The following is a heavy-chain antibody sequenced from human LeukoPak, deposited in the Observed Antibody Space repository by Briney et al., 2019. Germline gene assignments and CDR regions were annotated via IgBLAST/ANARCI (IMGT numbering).Heavy chain of an antibody. CDR2: ISVAAGST. CDR1: GFTFSSYA. CDR3: AKVTYGSGTYGAFDL. V-gene: IGHV3-23*01. Sequence: GGSLRLSCAASGFTFSSYAMTWVRQAPGKGLEGVSGISVAAGSTYYADSVKGRFTIFRDNSKNTLYVQMNSLRAEDTAVYYCAKVTYGSGTYGAFDLWGQGTPVTASS. J-gene: IGHJ4*02. D-gene: IGHD3-10*01.